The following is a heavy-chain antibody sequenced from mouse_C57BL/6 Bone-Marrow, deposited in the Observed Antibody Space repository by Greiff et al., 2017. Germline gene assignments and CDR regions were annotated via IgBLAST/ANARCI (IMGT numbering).Heavy chain of an antibody. V-gene: IGHV1-19*01. CDR1: GYTFTDYY. CDR2: INPYNGGT. J-gene: IGHJ2*01. CDR3: ARWGEEGCFDY. Sequence: VQLQQSGPVLVKPGASVKMSCKASGYTFTDYYMNWVKQSHGKSLEWIGVINPYNGGTSYNQKFKGKATLTVDKSSSTAYMELNSLTSEDSAVXYCARWGEEGCFDYWGQGTTLTVSS.